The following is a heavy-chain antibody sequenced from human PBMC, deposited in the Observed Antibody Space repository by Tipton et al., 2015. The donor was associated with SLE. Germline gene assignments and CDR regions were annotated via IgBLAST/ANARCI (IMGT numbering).Heavy chain of an antibody. D-gene: IGHD6-6*01. V-gene: IGHV3-30*03. CDR2: ISVDGIGK. Sequence: RSLRLSCAASGSILSTYVIHWVRQAPGKGLEWVSAISVDGIGKYYADSVKGRFTISRDNSKNTVSLEVNSLTLEDTAVYYCATEGGSSSRAGYFDSWGQGTPVTVSS. CDR1: GSILSTYV. CDR3: ATEGGSSSRAGYFDS. J-gene: IGHJ4*02.